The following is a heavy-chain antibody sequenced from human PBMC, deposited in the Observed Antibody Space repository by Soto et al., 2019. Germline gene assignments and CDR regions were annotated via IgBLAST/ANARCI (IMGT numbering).Heavy chain of an antibody. Sequence: PGESLKISCEASGYSFTGFWIGRVRQMPGKGLEWMGIIYPDDSDTTYSPSFQGHVTISADKSTSKAYLQWNSLEASDTAIYYCAVFRSSWFGDGRLDSWGPGTLVTVSS. J-gene: IGHJ4*02. CDR2: IYPDDSDT. CDR1: GYSFTGFW. V-gene: IGHV5-51*01. CDR3: AVFRSSWFGDGRLDS. D-gene: IGHD6-13*01.